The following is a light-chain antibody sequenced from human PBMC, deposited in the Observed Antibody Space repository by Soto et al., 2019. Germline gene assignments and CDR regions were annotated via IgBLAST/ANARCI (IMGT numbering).Light chain of an antibody. CDR2: LNSDGSH. CDR1: SGHNSYA. J-gene: IGLJ3*02. Sequence: QPVLTQPPSASASLGASVKLTCTLSSGHNSYAIAWHQQQPEKGPRYLMKLNSDGSHSKGDGIPDRFSGSSSGAERYLTIASLQSEDEADDYCQTWSTDMRVFGGGTKLTVL. CDR3: QTWSTDMRV. V-gene: IGLV4-69*01.